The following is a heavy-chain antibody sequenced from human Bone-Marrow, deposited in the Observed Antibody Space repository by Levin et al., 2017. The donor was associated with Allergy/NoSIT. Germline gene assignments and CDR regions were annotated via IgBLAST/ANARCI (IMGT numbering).Heavy chain of an antibody. CDR3: ARTPITILYYFDY. V-gene: IGHV3-30-3*01. CDR1: GFTFNSYA. D-gene: IGHD3-10*01. J-gene: IGHJ4*02. CDR2: ISKDGSNK. Sequence: GESLKISCAASGFTFNSYAMHWVRQAPGKGLEWVAVISKDGSNKYYADSVKGRFTISRDTSKNTLYLHMNSLRAEDTAVYYCARTPITILYYFDYWGQGTLVTVSS.